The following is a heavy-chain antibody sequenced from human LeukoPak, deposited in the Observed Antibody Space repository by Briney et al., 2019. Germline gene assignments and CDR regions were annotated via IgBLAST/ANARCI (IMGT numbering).Heavy chain of an antibody. CDR3: ARRGYSSSYFDY. CDR1: GGSISSSSYY. V-gene: IGHV4-39*07. D-gene: IGHD6-13*01. Sequence: PSEPLSLTCTVSGGSISSSSYYWGWIRQPPGKGLGWIGSIYYSGSTYYNPSLKSRVTISVDTSKNQFSLKLSSVTAADTAVYYCARRGYSSSYFDYWGQGTPVTVSS. J-gene: IGHJ4*02. CDR2: IYYSGST.